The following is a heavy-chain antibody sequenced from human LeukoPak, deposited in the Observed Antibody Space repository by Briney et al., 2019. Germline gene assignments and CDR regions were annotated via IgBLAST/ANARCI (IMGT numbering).Heavy chain of an antibody. D-gene: IGHD3-9*01. CDR3: AKDHGYYDILTGSDAWFDP. Sequence: GGSLRLSCAASGFTVSSNYMSWVRQAPGKGLEWVSVIYSGGSTYYADSVKGRFTISRDNSKNTLYLQMNSLRAEDTAVYYCAKDHGYYDILTGSDAWFDPWGQGTLVTVSS. CDR2: IYSGGST. CDR1: GFTVSSNY. V-gene: IGHV3-66*01. J-gene: IGHJ5*02.